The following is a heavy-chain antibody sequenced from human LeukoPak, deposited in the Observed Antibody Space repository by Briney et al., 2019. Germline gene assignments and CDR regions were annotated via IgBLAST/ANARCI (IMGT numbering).Heavy chain of an antibody. J-gene: IGHJ6*04. CDR2: IRGIGVPT. CDR3: AELGITMIGGV. CDR1: GFTFRGYG. V-gene: IGHV3-23*01. D-gene: IGHD3-10*02. Sequence: PGGSLRLSCAASGFTFRGYGMSWVRQAPGKGLEGVSAIRGIGVPTYYAASVKGPFTISTDNSTTTLYLLMNTLRAEDTAVYYCAELGITMIGGVWGKGTTVTISS.